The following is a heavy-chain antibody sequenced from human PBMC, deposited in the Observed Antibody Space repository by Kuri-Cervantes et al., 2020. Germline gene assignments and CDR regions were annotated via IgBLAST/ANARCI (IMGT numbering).Heavy chain of an antibody. D-gene: IGHD6-13*01. V-gene: IGHV3-23*01. CDR3: ARWIAAAGTRYYYYYYGMDV. CDR1: GFTFSSYA. J-gene: IGHJ6*02. Sequence: GESLKISCAASGFTFSSYAMSWVRQAPGKGLEWVSAISGSGGSTYYADSVKGRFTISRDNSKNTLYLQMNSLRAADTAVYYCARWIAAAGTRYYYYYYGMDVWGQGTTVTVSS. CDR2: ISGSGGST.